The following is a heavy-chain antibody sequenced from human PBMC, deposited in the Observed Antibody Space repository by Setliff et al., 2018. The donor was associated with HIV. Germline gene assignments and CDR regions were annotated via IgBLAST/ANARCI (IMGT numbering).Heavy chain of an antibody. Sequence: SETLSLTCAVSGGSISSGGYSWSWIRQPPGKGLEWVGYIYHSGSTYYNPSLKSRVTISIDRSKNQFSLKLSSVTAADTAVYYCARSTYYYGSGKGSGWFDPWGQGTLVTVSS. J-gene: IGHJ5*02. CDR3: ARSTYYYGSGKGSGWFDP. D-gene: IGHD3-10*01. CDR1: GGSISSGGYS. V-gene: IGHV4-30-2*01. CDR2: IYHSGST.